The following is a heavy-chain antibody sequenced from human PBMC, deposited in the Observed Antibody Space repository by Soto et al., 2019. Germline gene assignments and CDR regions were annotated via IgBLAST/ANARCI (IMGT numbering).Heavy chain of an antibody. CDR3: ARDSSSWYYYYYGMDV. V-gene: IGHV1-18*04. D-gene: IGHD6-13*01. CDR1: GYTFTNYG. CDR2: ISAYNDNT. Sequence: ASVKVSCKASGYTFTNYGISWVRQAPGQGLEWMGWISAYNDNTNYARKFQGRVTMTTDTSTSTAYMDLRSLRSDDTAVYYCARDSSSWYYYYYGMDVWGQGTTVTVS. J-gene: IGHJ6*02.